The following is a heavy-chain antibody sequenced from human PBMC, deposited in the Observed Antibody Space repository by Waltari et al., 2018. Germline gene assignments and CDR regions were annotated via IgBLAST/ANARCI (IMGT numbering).Heavy chain of an antibody. CDR3: ARNIVEGSRDY. D-gene: IGHD2-15*01. CDR2: ISSSGNTI. CDR1: GFTFSSYN. V-gene: IGHV3-48*04. J-gene: IGHJ4*02. Sequence: EVQLVESGGGLVQPGGSLRLSCAASGFTFSSYNMYWVRQAPGKGLDVVSYISSSGNTIYYADSGKGRFTISRDNAKNSLYLQMNSLRADDTAVYSCARNIVEGSRDYWGQGTLVTVSS.